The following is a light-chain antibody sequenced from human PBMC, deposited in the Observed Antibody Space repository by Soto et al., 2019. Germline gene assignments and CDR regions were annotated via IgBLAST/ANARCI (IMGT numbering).Light chain of an antibody. CDR2: GAS. Sequence: ESVLTQSPGTLSLSPGERATLSCRASQSVSSNYLAWYQQKPGQAPRLLIYGASTRATGIPDRFSGSGSGTDFPLTISRLEPEDSAVYYCQQYGSSPTWTFGQGTKVDIK. J-gene: IGKJ1*01. CDR1: QSVSSNY. CDR3: QQYGSSPTWT. V-gene: IGKV3-20*01.